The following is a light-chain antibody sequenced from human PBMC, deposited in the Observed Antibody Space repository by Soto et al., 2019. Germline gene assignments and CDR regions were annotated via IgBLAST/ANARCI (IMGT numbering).Light chain of an antibody. CDR1: SSDVGDHNY. J-gene: IGLJ2*01. CDR2: EVN. CDR3: ISYAGTAYVA. Sequence: QSALTQPPSASGSPGQSVTISFTGTSSDVGDHNYVSWYQQHPGKAPKLMIYEVNKRPSGVPDRFSGSKSGNTASLTVSGLHADDEGDYYCISYAGTAYVAIGGGTKLTVL. V-gene: IGLV2-8*01.